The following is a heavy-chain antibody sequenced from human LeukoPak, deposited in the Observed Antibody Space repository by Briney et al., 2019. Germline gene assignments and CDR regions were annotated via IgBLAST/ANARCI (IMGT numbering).Heavy chain of an antibody. J-gene: IGHJ4*02. D-gene: IGHD6-19*01. CDR2: IKDKTDGGAT. CDR3: ATGYIVVAAPGDY. CDR1: GFTVNNAW. Sequence: PGGSLRLSCAVSGFTVNNAWMNWVRQARGKGVEWVGRIKDKTDGGATDYAAPVKGRFTISRDDSKNTLYLQMNSLKIEDTAVYFCATGYIVVAAPGDYWGQGTLVTVSS. V-gene: IGHV3-15*01.